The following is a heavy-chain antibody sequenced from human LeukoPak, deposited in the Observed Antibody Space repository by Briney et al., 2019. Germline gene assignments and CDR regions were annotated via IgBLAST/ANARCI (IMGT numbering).Heavy chain of an antibody. Sequence: AGGSLRLSCAASGFTFSSYWMHWVRQAPGKGLVWVSRINSDGSSTSYADSVKGRFTISRDNAKNTLYLQMNSLRAEDTAVYYCQSYSSSWHTFDYWGQGTLVTVSS. CDR1: GFTFSSYW. V-gene: IGHV3-74*01. J-gene: IGHJ4*02. D-gene: IGHD6-13*01. CDR2: INSDGSST. CDR3: QSYSSSWHTFDY.